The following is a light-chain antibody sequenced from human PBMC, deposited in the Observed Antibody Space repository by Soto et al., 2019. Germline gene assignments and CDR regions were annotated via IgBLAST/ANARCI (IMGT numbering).Light chain of an antibody. CDR1: QSLLHSNGYNY. CDR2: AAY. CDR3: KKYNSAPQT. V-gene: IGKV2-28*01. J-gene: IGKJ1*01. Sequence: DIVMTQSPLSLPVTPGEPASISCRSSQSLLHSNGYNYLDWYLQKPGQVPKLLIYAAYTLKSGVPSRFSGSGSGTDFTLTIRSLQPEDVATYYCKKYNSAPQTFGPGTKVDIK.